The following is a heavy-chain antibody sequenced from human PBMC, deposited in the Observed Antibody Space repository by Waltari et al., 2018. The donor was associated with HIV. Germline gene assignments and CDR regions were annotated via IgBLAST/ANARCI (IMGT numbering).Heavy chain of an antibody. CDR3: ARGSDYEFWSSVNFDY. CDR2: IYYSVST. J-gene: IGHJ4*02. V-gene: IGHV4-59*01. Sequence: QVQLQESGPGLGKPSETLSITCTVSGGSISSYYWSWIRQPTGKGLEWIGYIYYSVSTNYNPSLKSRVTISVDTSKNQFSLKLSSVTAADTAVYYCARGSDYEFWSSVNFDYWGQGTLVTVSS. CDR1: GGSISSYY. D-gene: IGHD3-3*01.